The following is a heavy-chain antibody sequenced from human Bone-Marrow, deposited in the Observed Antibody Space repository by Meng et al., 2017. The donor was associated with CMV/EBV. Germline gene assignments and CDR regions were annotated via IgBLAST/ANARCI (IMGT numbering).Heavy chain of an antibody. J-gene: IGHJ6*02. D-gene: IGHD2-15*01. CDR2: IHPNDFHT. V-gene: IGHV5-51*01. CDR1: GYTFTTFS. CDR3: ATQRGLPYGMDV. Sequence: GGSLRPSCKGSGYTFTTFSIGWVRQMPGKGLEWMGIIHPNDFHTNYSPPFQGQVTISADTSISTAYLQWTSLTSSDTAVYYCATQRGLPYGMDVWGQGTTVTVSS.